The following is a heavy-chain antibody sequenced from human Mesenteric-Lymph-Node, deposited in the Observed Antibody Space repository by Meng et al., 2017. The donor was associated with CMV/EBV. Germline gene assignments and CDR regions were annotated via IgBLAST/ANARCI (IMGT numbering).Heavy chain of an antibody. CDR1: GGTFSSYA. CDR3: ARVYCTTGRCYWTTAN. Sequence: ASVKVSCKASGGTFSSYAISWVRQAPGQGLEWMGWINAYSGNTNYAQKVQGRVTMTADTSTSTAYMELRSLRSDDTAVYYCARVYCTTGRCYWTTANWGQGTLVTVSS. D-gene: IGHD2-8*01. J-gene: IGHJ4*02. V-gene: IGHV1-18*01. CDR2: INAYSGNT.